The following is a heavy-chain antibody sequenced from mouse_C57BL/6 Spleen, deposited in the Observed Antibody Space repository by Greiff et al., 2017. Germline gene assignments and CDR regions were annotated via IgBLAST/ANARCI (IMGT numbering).Heavy chain of an antibody. Sequence: QVQLQQPGAELVKPGASVKLSCKASGYTFTSYWMQWVKQRPGQGLEWIGEIDPSDSYTNYNQKFKGKATLTVDTSSSTAYMQLSSLTSEDSAVYYGARGSNYGYWGQGTTLTVSS. V-gene: IGHV1-50*01. CDR1: GYTFTSYW. D-gene: IGHD2-5*01. CDR2: IDPSDSYT. J-gene: IGHJ2*01. CDR3: ARGSNYGY.